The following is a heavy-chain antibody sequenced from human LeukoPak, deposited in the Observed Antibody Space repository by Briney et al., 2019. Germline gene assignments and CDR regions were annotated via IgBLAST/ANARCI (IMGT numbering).Heavy chain of an antibody. CDR2: IYTSGST. J-gene: IGHJ4*02. CDR3: ERVAATAIDF. Sequence: SEPLSLTCTLSGGSISSYYWSWIRQPAGKGLEWIGRIYTSGSTNYKPSLKSRVTMSVDTSKNQFSLKLSSVTAADTAVYYCERVAATAIDFWGQGTLVTVSS. CDR1: GGSISSYY. D-gene: IGHD2-15*01. V-gene: IGHV4-4*07.